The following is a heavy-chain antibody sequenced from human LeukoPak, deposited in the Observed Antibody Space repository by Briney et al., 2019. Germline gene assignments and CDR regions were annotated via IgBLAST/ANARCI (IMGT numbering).Heavy chain of an antibody. J-gene: IGHJ4*02. D-gene: IGHD3-16*02. CDR3: ARDWEYYDYVWGSYRYRFDY. Sequence: GGSLRLSCAASGFTFSSYWVSWVRQAPGKGLEWVANIKQDGSEKYYVDSVKGRFTISRDNAKNSLYLQMNSLRAEDTAVYYCARDWEYYDYVWGSYRYRFDYWGQGTLVTVSS. CDR2: IKQDGSEK. V-gene: IGHV3-7*01. CDR1: GFTFSSYW.